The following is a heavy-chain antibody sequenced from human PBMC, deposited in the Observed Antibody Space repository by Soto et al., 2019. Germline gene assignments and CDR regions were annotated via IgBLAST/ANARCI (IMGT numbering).Heavy chain of an antibody. J-gene: IGHJ6*03. CDR2: INHSGST. CDR1: GGSFSGYY. V-gene: IGHV4-34*01. D-gene: IGHD3-10*01. Sequence: QVQLQQWGAGLLKPSETLSLTCAVYGGSFSGYYWSWIRQPPGKGLEWIGEINHSGSTNYNPSLKSGVTISVDTPKNQFSLKLSSVTAADTAVYYCARGRWFGAFYYYYYYMDVWGKGTTATVSS. CDR3: ARGRWFGAFYYYYYYMDV.